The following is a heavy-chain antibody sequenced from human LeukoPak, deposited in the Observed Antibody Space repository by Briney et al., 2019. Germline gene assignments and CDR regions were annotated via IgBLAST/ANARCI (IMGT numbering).Heavy chain of an antibody. Sequence: PSETLSLTCAVYGGSFSGYYWSWIRQPPGKGLEWIGEINHSGSTNYNPSLKSRVTISVDTSKNQFSLKLSSVTAADTAVYYCARHDFWSGYYSWGQGTLVTVSS. CDR1: GGSFSGYY. CDR2: INHSGST. CDR3: ARHDFWSGYYS. J-gene: IGHJ4*02. D-gene: IGHD3-3*01. V-gene: IGHV4-34*01.